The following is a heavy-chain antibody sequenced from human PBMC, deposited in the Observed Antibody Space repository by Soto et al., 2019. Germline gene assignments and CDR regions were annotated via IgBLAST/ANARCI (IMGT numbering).Heavy chain of an antibody. CDR3: GRASPYDYIWGTSGAFDI. J-gene: IGHJ3*02. D-gene: IGHD3-16*01. CDR1: GFTVSSNY. Sequence: GGSLRLSCAASGFTVSSNYMSWVRQAPGKGLEWVSVIYSGGSTYYADYVKGRFTISRHNSKNTLNLQMNSLRDEDTAVYYCGRASPYDYIWGTSGAFDIWGQGTMVTVSS. CDR2: IYSGGST. V-gene: IGHV3-53*04.